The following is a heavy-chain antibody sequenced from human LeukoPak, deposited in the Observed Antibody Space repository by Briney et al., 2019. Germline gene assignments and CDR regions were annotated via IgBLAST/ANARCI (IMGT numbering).Heavy chain of an antibody. CDR2: ISSSGSTI. CDR1: GFTFSDYY. Sequence: GGSLRLSCAASGFTFSDYYMSWIRQAPGKGLEWVSYISSSGSTIYYADSVKGRFTISRDNAKNSLYLQMNSLRAEDTAVYYCAKDPEYGDQTDYWGQGTLVTVSS. CDR3: AKDPEYGDQTDY. V-gene: IGHV3-11*01. D-gene: IGHD4-17*01. J-gene: IGHJ4*02.